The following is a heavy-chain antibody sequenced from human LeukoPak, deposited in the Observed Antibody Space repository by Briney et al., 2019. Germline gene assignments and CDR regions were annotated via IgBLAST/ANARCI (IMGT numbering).Heavy chain of an antibody. CDR1: GGTFSSYA. J-gene: IGHJ4*02. CDR3: ARAYDIAAAGTADY. Sequence: ASVKVSCKASGGTFSSYAISWVRQAPGQGLEWMGGIIPIFGTANYAQKFQGRVTITADESTSTAYMELSSLRSEDTAVYYCARAYDIAAAGTADYWGQGTLVTVSS. V-gene: IGHV1-69*01. D-gene: IGHD6-13*01. CDR2: IIPIFGTA.